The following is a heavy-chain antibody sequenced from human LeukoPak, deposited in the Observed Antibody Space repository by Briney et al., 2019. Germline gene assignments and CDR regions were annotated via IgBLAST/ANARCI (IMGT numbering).Heavy chain of an antibody. J-gene: IGHJ5*02. D-gene: IGHD2-21*02. CDR1: GFSITSGYF. Sequence: SETLSLTCTVSGFSITSGYFWGWIRQPPGKGLEWIGNVYTTGAGSTYHNPSLKSRVTVSSDTSKNQVSLKLNSVTAADTAVYYCARAYCDGDCYRGWFHPWGQGTLVTVSS. CDR3: ARAYCDGDCYRGWFHP. CDR2: VYTTGAGST. V-gene: IGHV4-38-2*02.